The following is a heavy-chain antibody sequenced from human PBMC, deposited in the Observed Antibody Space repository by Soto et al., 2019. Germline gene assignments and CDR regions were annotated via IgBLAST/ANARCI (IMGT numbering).Heavy chain of an antibody. V-gene: IGHV4-34*01. D-gene: IGHD1-20*01. Sequence: SETLSLTCAVYGGSFSGYYWSWIRQPPGKGLEWIGEINHSGSTNYNPSLKSRVTISVDTSKNQFSLNLGSVTAADTAVYYCARGAYNWNDGSFDYWGQGTLVTVSS. CDR1: GGSFSGYY. CDR3: ARGAYNWNDGSFDY. CDR2: INHSGST. J-gene: IGHJ4*02.